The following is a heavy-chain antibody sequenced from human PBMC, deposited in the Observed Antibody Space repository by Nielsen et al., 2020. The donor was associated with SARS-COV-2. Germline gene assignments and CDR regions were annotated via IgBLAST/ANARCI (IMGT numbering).Heavy chain of an antibody. Sequence: GGSLRLSCAASGFTFSSYAMSWVRQAPGKGLEWVSAISGSGGSTYYADSVKGRFTISRDNSKNTLYLQMNSPRAEDTAVYYCAKDALLGSGPYYYYGMDVWGQGTTVTVSS. V-gene: IGHV3-23*01. CDR2: ISGSGGST. J-gene: IGHJ6*02. CDR3: AKDALLGSGPYYYYGMDV. CDR1: GFTFSSYA. D-gene: IGHD3-10*01.